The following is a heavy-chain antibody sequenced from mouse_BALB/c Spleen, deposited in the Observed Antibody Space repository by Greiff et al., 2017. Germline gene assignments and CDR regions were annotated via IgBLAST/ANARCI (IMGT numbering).Heavy chain of an antibody. Sequence: VQLVESGAELARPGASVKMSCKASGYTFTSYTMHWVKQRPGQGLEWIGYINPSSGYTNYNQKFKDKATLTADKSSSTAYMQLSSLTSEDSAVYYCARGGYGNYVDYWGQGTTLTVSS. CDR2: INPSSGYT. J-gene: IGHJ2*01. CDR1: GYTFTSYT. V-gene: IGHV1-4*01. D-gene: IGHD2-10*02. CDR3: ARGGYGNYVDY.